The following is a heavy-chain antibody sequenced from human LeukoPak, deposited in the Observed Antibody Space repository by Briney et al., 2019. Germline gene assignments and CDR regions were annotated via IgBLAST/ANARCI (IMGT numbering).Heavy chain of an antibody. J-gene: IGHJ4*02. Sequence: GESLKISCKGSGYSFSTYWIGWVRQMPGKGPEWMGIIYPDDSETKYSPSFQGQVTISADKSTSTAYLQWSSLRASDTAMYYCARGESIAAAGFDYWGQGTLVTVSS. CDR2: IYPDDSET. D-gene: IGHD6-13*01. CDR3: ARGESIAAAGFDY. V-gene: IGHV5-51*01. CDR1: GYSFSTYW.